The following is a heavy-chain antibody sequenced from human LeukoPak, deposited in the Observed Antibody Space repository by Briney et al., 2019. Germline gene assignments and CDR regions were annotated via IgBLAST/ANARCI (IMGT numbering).Heavy chain of an antibody. CDR2: IYYSGST. J-gene: IGHJ3*02. V-gene: IGHV4-31*03. D-gene: IGHD2-21*02. CDR1: GGSISSGGYY. CDR3: ARSAPSLAYCGGDCYPDAFDI. Sequence: SETLSLTCTVSGGSISSGGYYWSWIRQHPGKGLEWIGYIYYSGSTYYNPSLKSRVTISVDTSKNQFSLKLSSVTDADTAVYYCARSAPSLAYCGGDCYPDAFDIWGQGTMVTASS.